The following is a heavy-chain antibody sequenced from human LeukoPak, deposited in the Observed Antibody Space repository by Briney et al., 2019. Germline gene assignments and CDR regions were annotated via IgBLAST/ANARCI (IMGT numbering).Heavy chain of an antibody. CDR3: ARAYYGIDYYYYMDV. V-gene: IGHV4-59*11. D-gene: IGHD1-26*01. Sequence: SETLSLTCTVSGGSFSSHYWGWIRQSPGKGLEWIAYMLDSVTSKDNPSLKSRLTLSADTPKNQFSLRLSYVTVADTAVYYCARAYYGIDYYYYMDVWDKGTTVTVSS. CDR1: GGSFSSHY. J-gene: IGHJ6*03. CDR2: MLDSVTS.